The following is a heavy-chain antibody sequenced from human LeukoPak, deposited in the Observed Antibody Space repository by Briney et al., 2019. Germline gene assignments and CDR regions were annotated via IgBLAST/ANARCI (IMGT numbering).Heavy chain of an antibody. Sequence: GGSLRLSCAASGFTFSSCSMNWVRQAPGKGLEWVSYISGSGTTMYYADSVKGRFTISRDNAKNSLYLQMNSLRDEDTAVYYCARDGVNITGTTVTWFDPWGQGTLVTVSS. D-gene: IGHD1-20*01. CDR1: GFTFSSCS. CDR3: ARDGVNITGTTVTWFDP. V-gene: IGHV3-48*02. CDR2: ISGSGTTM. J-gene: IGHJ5*02.